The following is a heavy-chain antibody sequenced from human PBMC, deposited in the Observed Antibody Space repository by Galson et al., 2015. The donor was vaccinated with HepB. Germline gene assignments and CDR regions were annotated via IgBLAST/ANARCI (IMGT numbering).Heavy chain of an antibody. CDR3: ARDSGGVFEY. V-gene: IGHV3-30-3*01. J-gene: IGHJ4*02. CDR1: GFTFSSYA. Sequence: SLRLSCAASGFTFSSYAMHWVRQAPGKGLEWVAVISYDGSIKYYADSVKGRFTISRDNSKNTLYLQMSSLRAEDTAVYYCARDSGGVFEYWGQGTLVTVSS. CDR2: ISYDGSIK. D-gene: IGHD2-8*02.